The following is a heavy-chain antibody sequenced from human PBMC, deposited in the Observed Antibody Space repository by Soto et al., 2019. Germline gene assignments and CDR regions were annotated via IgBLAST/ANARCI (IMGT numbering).Heavy chain of an antibody. CDR3: ARAGYNWNDELELYYYYYMDV. J-gene: IGHJ6*03. V-gene: IGHV3-48*01. D-gene: IGHD1-1*01. Sequence: GGSLRLSCAASGFTFSSYSMNWVRQAPGKGLEWVSYISSSSSTIYYADSVKGRFTISRDNAKNSLYLQMNSLRAEDTAVYYCARAGYNWNDELELYYYYYMDVWGKGTTVTVSS. CDR2: ISSSSSTI. CDR1: GFTFSSYS.